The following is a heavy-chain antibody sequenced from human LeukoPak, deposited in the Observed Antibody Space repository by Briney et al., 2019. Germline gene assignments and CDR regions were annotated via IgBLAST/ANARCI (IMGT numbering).Heavy chain of an antibody. J-gene: IGHJ4*02. V-gene: IGHV4-4*02. CDR2: IYHSGST. CDR1: GGSISSSNW. Sequence: SETLSLTCAVSGGSISSSNWWSWVRQPPGKGLEWIGEIYHSGSTNYNPSLKSRVTISVDKSKNQFSLKLSSVTAADTAVYYCARVNTILLWFGELYYFDYWGQGTLDTVSS. CDR3: ARVNTILLWFGELYYFDY. D-gene: IGHD3-10*01.